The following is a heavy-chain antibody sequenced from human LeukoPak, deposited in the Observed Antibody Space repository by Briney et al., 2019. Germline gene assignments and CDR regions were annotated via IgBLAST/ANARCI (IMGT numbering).Heavy chain of an antibody. CDR2: ISYDGSNK. CDR3: ANTNLLVRGIHKSYYYYGMDV. J-gene: IGHJ6*02. Sequence: HPGGSLRLSCAASGFTFSSYGMHWVRQAPGKGLEWVAVISYDGSNKYYADSVKGRFTISRDNSKNTLYLQMNSLRAEDTAVYYCANTNLLVRGIHKSYYYYGMDVWGQGTTVAVSS. V-gene: IGHV3-30*18. CDR1: GFTFSSYG. D-gene: IGHD3-10*01.